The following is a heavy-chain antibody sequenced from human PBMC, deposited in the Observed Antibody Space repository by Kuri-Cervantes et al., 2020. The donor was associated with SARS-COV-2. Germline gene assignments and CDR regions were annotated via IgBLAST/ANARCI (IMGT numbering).Heavy chain of an antibody. D-gene: IGHD1-14*01. CDR1: GFTFSSYE. CDR3: QIHPLPPEPDWFDP. CDR2: ISSSGSTI. Sequence: GESLKISCAASGFTFSSYEMNWVRQAPGKGLEWVSYISSSGSTIYYADSVKGRFTISRDNSKNTLYLQMNSLRAEDTAVYYCQIHPLPPEPDWFDPWGQGTLVTVSS. V-gene: IGHV3-48*03. J-gene: IGHJ5*02.